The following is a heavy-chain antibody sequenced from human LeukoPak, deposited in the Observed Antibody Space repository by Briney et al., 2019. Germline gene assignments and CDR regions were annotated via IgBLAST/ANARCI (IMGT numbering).Heavy chain of an antibody. CDR2: ISGSGGST. CDR3: ATGLSGLAVAGTSDY. Sequence: GGSLRLSCEAWGFTFSTHGMHWVRQAPGKGLEWVSAISGSGGSTYYTDSVKGRFTISRYNSKNTLYLQMNSLRAGDTVVYYCATGLSGLAVAGTSDYWGQGTVVTVSS. J-gene: IGHJ4*02. D-gene: IGHD6-19*01. CDR1: GFTFSTHG. V-gene: IGHV3-23*01.